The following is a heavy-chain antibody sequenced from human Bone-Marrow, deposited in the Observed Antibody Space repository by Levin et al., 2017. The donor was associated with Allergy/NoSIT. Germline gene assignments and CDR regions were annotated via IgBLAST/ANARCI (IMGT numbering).Heavy chain of an antibody. CDR1: GFTFSTYA. CDR3: AKGSAAGRPYYFDY. CDR2: VSDSAGST. Sequence: GGSLRLSCAGSGFTFSTYALSWVRQAPGKGLEWVSAVSDSAGSTYYAESVKGRFTISRDNSKNTLYLEMNSLRGEDTALYYCAKGSAAGRPYYFDYWGQGTLVTVSS. D-gene: IGHD6-13*01. V-gene: IGHV3-23*01. J-gene: IGHJ4*02.